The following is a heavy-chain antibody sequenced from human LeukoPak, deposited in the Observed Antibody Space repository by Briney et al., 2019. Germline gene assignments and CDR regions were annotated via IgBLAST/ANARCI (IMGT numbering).Heavy chain of an antibody. J-gene: IGHJ4*02. CDR2: ISPDGSDT. CDR1: GYSFTNYW. Sequence: GESLKISCKGSGYSFTNYWIGWVRQMPGKGLEWMGIISPDGSDTRYSPSFQGQVTISADKSISTAYLQWSSLKASDTAMYYCARRGYSGYDLSGLDYWGRGTLVTVSS. V-gene: IGHV5-51*01. CDR3: ARRGYSGYDLSGLDY. D-gene: IGHD5-12*01.